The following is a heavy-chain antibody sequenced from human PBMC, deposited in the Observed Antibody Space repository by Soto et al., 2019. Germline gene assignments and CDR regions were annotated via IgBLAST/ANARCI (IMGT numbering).Heavy chain of an antibody. V-gene: IGHV1-69*13. CDR2: IIPIFGTA. J-gene: IGHJ4*02. CDR1: GGTFSSYA. Sequence: EASVKVSCKASGGTFSSYAISWVRQAPGQGLEWMGGIIPIFGTANYAQKFQGRVTITADESTSTAYMELSSLRSEDTAVYYCARDGYYGSGSYYNLDYWGQGTLVTVSS. CDR3: ARDGYYGSGSYYNLDY. D-gene: IGHD3-10*01.